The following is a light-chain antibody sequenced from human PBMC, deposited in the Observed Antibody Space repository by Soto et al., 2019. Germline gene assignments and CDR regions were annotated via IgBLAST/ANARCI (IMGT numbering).Light chain of an antibody. J-gene: IGKJ4*01. V-gene: IGKV3-11*01. CDR3: QQYNNWPDS. CDR2: DAS. CDR1: QSVSSY. Sequence: ETLLTQSPATLSLSPGETATLSCRASQSVSSYLAWYQQKPGQAPRLLIYDASNRATGIPDRFSGSGSGTDFTLTISSLQSEDVAVYYCQQYNNWPDSFGGGTKVEIK.